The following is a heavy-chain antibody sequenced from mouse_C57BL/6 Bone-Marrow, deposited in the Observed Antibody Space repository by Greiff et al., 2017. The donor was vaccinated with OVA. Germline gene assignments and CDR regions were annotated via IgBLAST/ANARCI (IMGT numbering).Heavy chain of an antibody. CDR1: GFSFNTYA. V-gene: IGHV10-1*01. Sequence: EVQVVESGGGLVQPKGSLKLSCAASGFSFNTYAMNWVRQAPGKGLEWVARIRSKSNNYATYYADSVKDRFTISRDDSESMLYLKMNNLKTEDTAMYYCVRDDYGAWFAYGGQGTLVTVSA. J-gene: IGHJ3*01. CDR2: IRSKSNNYAT. CDR3: VRDDYGAWFAY. D-gene: IGHD1-1*01.